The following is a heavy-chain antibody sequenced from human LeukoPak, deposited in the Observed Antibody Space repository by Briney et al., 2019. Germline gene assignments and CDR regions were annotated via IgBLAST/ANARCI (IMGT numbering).Heavy chain of an antibody. J-gene: IGHJ5*02. CDR2: MNPNSGST. Sequence: ASVKVFCKASGYTFTSYDINWVRQATGQGLEWMGWMNPNSGSTGYAQKFQGRVTMTRNTSISTAYMELSSLRSEDTAVYYCARGTVVPAAIQGNWFDPWGQGTLVTVSS. CDR3: ARGTVVPAAIQGNWFDP. V-gene: IGHV1-8*01. D-gene: IGHD2-2*02. CDR1: GYTFTSYD.